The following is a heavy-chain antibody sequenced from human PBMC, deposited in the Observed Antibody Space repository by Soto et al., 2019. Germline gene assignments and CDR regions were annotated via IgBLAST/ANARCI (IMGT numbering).Heavy chain of an antibody. CDR3: AKDRYGDSVGGHLDY. V-gene: IGHV3-30*18. D-gene: IGHD4-17*01. J-gene: IGHJ4*02. CDR2: ISDDGSNK. CDR1: GITFRNYA. Sequence: QVQLVESGGGVVQPGRSLRISCAASGITFRNYAMHWVRQAPGQGLEWVAVISDDGSNKYYADTVKGRFTISRDNFKNTLYLQMNSLRAEDTAVYYCAKDRYGDSVGGHLDYWGQGTLVTASS.